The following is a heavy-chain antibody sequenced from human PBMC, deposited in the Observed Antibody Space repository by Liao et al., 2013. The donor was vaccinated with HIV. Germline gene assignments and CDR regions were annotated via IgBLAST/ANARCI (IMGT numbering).Heavy chain of an antibody. CDR2: ISATGNT. J-gene: IGHJ5*02. D-gene: IGHD6-13*01. CDR1: GNFITADY. V-gene: IGHV4-4*07. CDR3: TKTSVTSLFASGSKAAYLDP. Sequence: QVRLQESGPSVVKPSETLSLTCTVFGNFITADYWTWIRQPAGQGLEWIGRISATGNTNFNPSLRSRVTMSVDTSKNQFSLNLTSVTAADTAIYFCTKTSVTSLFASGSKAAYLDPWGQGTLVTVSS.